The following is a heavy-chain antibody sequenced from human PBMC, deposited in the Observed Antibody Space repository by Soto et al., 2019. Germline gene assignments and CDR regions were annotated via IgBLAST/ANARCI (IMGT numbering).Heavy chain of an antibody. CDR3: NLTPGPNQDY. CDR1: GGSFSGYY. V-gene: IGHV4-34*01. D-gene: IGHD2-2*01. CDR2: INHSGST. Sequence: SETLSLTCAVYGGSFSGYYWSWIRQPPGKGLEWIGEINHSGSTNYNPSLKSRVTISVDTSKNQFSLKLSSVTAADTAVYYCNLTPGPNQDYWGQGTLVTVSS. J-gene: IGHJ4*02.